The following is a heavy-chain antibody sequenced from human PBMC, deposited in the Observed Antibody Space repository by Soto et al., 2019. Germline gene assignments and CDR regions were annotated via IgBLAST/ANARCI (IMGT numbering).Heavy chain of an antibody. V-gene: IGHV3-21*01. D-gene: IGHD3-3*01. Sequence: GGSLRLSCAASGFTFSSYSMNWVRQAPGKGLEWVSSISSSSSYIYYADSVKGRFTISRDNAKNSLYLQMNSLRAEDTAVYYGASGDRKAYYDFWSGYPWYYMDVWGKGTTVTVSS. CDR2: ISSSSSYI. CDR3: ASGDRKAYYDFWSGYPWYYMDV. J-gene: IGHJ6*03. CDR1: GFTFSSYS.